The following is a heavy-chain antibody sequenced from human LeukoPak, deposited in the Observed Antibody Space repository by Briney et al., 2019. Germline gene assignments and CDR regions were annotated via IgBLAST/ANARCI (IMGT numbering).Heavy chain of an antibody. CDR1: GGTFSNYA. Sequence: GASVKVSCKTSGGTFSNYAITWVRQAPGQGLEWMGIINPSGGSTSYAQKFQGRVTMTRDMSTSTVYMELSSLRSEDTAVYYCARAQFWPRIAARPLDYWGQGTLVTVSS. V-gene: IGHV1-46*01. CDR3: ARAQFWPRIAARPLDY. CDR2: INPSGGST. J-gene: IGHJ4*02. D-gene: IGHD6-6*01.